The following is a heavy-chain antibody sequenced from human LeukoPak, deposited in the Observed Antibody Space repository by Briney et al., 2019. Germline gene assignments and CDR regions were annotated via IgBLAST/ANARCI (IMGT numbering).Heavy chain of an antibody. V-gene: IGHV3-30-3*01. Sequence: GGSLRLSCAASGFTFRRYAMHWVRQAPGKGLEWVAVISYDGTNKYYTDSVKGRFTISRDNSKNTLYLQMNSLRAEDTAVYYCAREDYGSGSFDYWGQGTLVTVSS. J-gene: IGHJ4*02. CDR2: ISYDGTNK. D-gene: IGHD3-10*01. CDR1: GFTFRRYA. CDR3: AREDYGSGSFDY.